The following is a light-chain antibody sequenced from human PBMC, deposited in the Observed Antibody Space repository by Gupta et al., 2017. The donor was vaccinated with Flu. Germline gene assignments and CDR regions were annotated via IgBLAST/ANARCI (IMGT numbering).Light chain of an antibody. CDR2: DAS. CDR1: QNVGRF. CDR3: QHGENCPMT. J-gene: IGKJ5*01. V-gene: IGKV3-11*01. Sequence: PATLSLSPGERATLSCRASQNVGRFLVWYQQKPGQAPRLLISDASTRATGIPARFGGSGSGTEFTLTISSLEPEDLAVYCCQHGENCPMTFGQGTLMEIK.